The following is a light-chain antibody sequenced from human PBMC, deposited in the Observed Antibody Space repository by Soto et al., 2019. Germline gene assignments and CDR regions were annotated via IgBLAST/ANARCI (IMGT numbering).Light chain of an antibody. CDR3: QQYNNWPRT. CDR2: GAS. Sequence: EIVFTQSPGTLSLSPGERATLSCRASQSVSSSYLAWYQQKPGQAPRLLIYGASTRATGIPARFSGGGSGTEFILTISSLQSEDFAVYYCQQYNNWPRTFGQGTKVDIK. V-gene: IGKV3-15*01. CDR1: QSVSSSY. J-gene: IGKJ1*01.